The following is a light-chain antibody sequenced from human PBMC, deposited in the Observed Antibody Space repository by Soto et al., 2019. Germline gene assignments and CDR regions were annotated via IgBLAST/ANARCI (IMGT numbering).Light chain of an antibody. Sequence: EIVLTQSPGTLSLSPGERATLSCRASQSVSSNYLAWYHHKPGQAPRLLIYGASRGDAGIPDRFSGSGSGTDFTLTISRLEPEDFAVYFCQQYGRSPMLTFGQGTKLEIK. CDR2: GAS. CDR1: QSVSSNY. CDR3: QQYGRSPMLT. J-gene: IGKJ2*01. V-gene: IGKV3-20*01.